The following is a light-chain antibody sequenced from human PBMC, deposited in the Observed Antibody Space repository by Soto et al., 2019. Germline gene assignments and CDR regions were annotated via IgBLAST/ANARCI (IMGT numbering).Light chain of an antibody. Sequence: DIQMTQSPSSLXASXXXRVTITCRASXGXGSDLGWYQQKPGKAPKRLIYAASSLQSGVPSRFSGSGSGTEFTLTISSLQPXXXATXXXXXXNSYPPTFGGGTKVEIK. CDR1: XGXGSD. J-gene: IGKJ4*01. CDR3: XXXNSYPPT. CDR2: AAS. V-gene: IGKV1-17*01.